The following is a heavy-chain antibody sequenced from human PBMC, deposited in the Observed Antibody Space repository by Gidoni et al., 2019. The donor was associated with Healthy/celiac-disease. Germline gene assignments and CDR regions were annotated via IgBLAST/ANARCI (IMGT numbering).Heavy chain of an antibody. CDR1: GGTFSSYA. Sequence: QVQLVQSGAEVKKPGSSVKVSCKASGGTFSSYAISWVRQAPGQGLEWMGGIIPIFGTANYAQKFQGRVTITADESTSTAYMELSSLRSEDTAVYYCARVDEMRWELLHSNRVKAFDIWGQGTMVTVSS. D-gene: IGHD1-26*01. V-gene: IGHV1-69*01. CDR3: ARVDEMRWELLHSNRVKAFDI. CDR2: IIPIFGTA. J-gene: IGHJ3*02.